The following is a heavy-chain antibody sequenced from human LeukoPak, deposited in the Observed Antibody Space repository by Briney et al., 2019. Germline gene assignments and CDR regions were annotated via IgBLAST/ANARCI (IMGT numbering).Heavy chain of an antibody. CDR2: IWYDGSKS. J-gene: IGHJ4*02. CDR1: GLPFSSHG. V-gene: IGHV3-33*01. D-gene: IGHD5-24*01. Sequence: PGGSLRLSCAASGLPFSSHGMHWVRQAPGKGLEWVAVIWYDGSKSYYTDSVKGRFTISRDNSKNMLYLQMNGLRVEDTGVYYCARIYGYRSDYWGQGTLVTVSS. CDR3: ARIYGYRSDY.